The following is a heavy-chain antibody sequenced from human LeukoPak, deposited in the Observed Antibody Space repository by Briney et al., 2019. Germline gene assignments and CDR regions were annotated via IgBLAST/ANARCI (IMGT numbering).Heavy chain of an antibody. CDR1: GGSINTGGYY. D-gene: IGHD1-26*01. Sequence: SETLSLTCSVSGGSINTGGYYWSWIRQPPGKGLEWIGFISDSGSTSYNSSLKSRVAISVDRSKNQFSLKLTSVTAADTAVYYCARDSPKRYSGSYFDYWGQGTLVTVSS. CDR3: ARDSPKRYSGSYFDY. V-gene: IGHV4-30-2*01. CDR2: ISDSGST. J-gene: IGHJ4*02.